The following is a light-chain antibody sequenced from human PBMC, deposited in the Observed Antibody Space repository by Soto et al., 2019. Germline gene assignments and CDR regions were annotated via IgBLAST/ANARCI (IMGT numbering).Light chain of an antibody. J-gene: IGLJ1*01. V-gene: IGLV2-14*01. CDR3: SSYTSDSSYV. CDR2: VVS. CDR1: SGDFGLYDY. Sequence: QSALTQPASVSGSPGHSITFSSTVTSGDFGLYDYVSWYQQHPGKAPQIMIYVVSNRPSGVSNRFSASKSGNTASLFISGLQAEDEADYYCSSYTSDSSYVFGSGTKVTVL.